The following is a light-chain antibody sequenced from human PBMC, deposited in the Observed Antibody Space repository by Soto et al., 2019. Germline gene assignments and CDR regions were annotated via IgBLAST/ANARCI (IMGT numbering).Light chain of an antibody. Sequence: EIVMTQSPATLSVSPGARATLSCRASQSVSSNLAWYQQKPGQAPRLLIYGASTRATGIPARFSGGGSGTEFTLTISSLQSEDFAVYYCQQYNNWPRTFGQGTKVDI. J-gene: IGKJ1*01. CDR1: QSVSSN. CDR2: GAS. CDR3: QQYNNWPRT. V-gene: IGKV3-15*01.